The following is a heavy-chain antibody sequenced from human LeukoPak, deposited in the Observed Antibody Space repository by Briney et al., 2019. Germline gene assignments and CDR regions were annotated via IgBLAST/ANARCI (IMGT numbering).Heavy chain of an antibody. D-gene: IGHD6-13*01. CDR3: ARDAIRQQLGFGAFDI. CDR2: ISSSGSTI. Sequence: GGSLRLSCAASGFTFSSYEMNWVRQAPGKGLEWVSYISSSGSTIYYADSVKGRFAISRDNAKNSLYLQMNSLRAEDTAVYYCARDAIRQQLGFGAFDIWGQGTMVTVSS. V-gene: IGHV3-48*03. CDR1: GFTFSSYE. J-gene: IGHJ3*02.